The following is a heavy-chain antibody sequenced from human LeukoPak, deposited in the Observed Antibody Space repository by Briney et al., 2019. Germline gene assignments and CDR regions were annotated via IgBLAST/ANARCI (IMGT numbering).Heavy chain of an antibody. V-gene: IGHV4-39*02. CDR1: GDSIRSSNYY. CDR3: ARRRYYDGSGYLD. J-gene: IGHJ1*01. CDR2: IYYNGRT. D-gene: IGHD3-22*01. Sequence: SETLSLSCTVSGDSIRSSNYYWAWIRQPPGKGLEWMGSIYYNGRTYYNPSLGSRVSILIDTTNNHFSLKLSSMTAADTAVYYCARRRYYDGSGYLDWGQGTLVIASS.